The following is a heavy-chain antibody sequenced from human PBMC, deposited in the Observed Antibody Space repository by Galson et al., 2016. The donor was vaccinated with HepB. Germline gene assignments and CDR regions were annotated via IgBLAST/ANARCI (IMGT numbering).Heavy chain of an antibody. Sequence: ETLSLTCAVSGDSFKGYYCTWFRQSPGRGLEWIGEINLSGVTNYNPSLRSRVSMSVDTSKNQVFLTVTSVTAADTAVYFCARGVDFWGQGTLVIVSS. CDR2: INLSGVT. CDR1: GDSFKGYY. J-gene: IGHJ4*02. V-gene: IGHV4-34*01. CDR3: ARGVDF.